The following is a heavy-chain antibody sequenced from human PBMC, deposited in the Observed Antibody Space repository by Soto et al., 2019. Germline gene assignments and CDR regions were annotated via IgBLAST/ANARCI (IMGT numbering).Heavy chain of an antibody. CDR1: GFTFSDYY. CDR2: ISSSGSTI. D-gene: IGHD3-10*01. Sequence: PGGSLRLSCAASGFTFSDYYMSWIRQAPGKGLEWVSYISSSGSTIYYADSVKGRFTISRDNAKNSLYLQMNSLRAEDTAVYYCARDNSLLGITMVRGVIDWGQGTLVTVSS. J-gene: IGHJ4*02. V-gene: IGHV3-11*01. CDR3: ARDNSLLGITMVRGVID.